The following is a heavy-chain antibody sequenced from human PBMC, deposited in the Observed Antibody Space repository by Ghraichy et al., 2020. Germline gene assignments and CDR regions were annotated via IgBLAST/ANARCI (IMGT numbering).Heavy chain of an antibody. CDR3: ARSLVVITPYFDY. J-gene: IGHJ4*02. CDR1: GGSISSSSYY. Sequence: SETLSLTCTVSGGSISSSSYYWGWIRQPPGKGLEWIGSIYYSGSTYYNPSLKSRVTISVDTSKNQFSLKLSSVTAADTAVYYCARSLVVITPYFDYWGQGTLVTVSS. V-gene: IGHV4-39*01. D-gene: IGHD3-22*01. CDR2: IYYSGST.